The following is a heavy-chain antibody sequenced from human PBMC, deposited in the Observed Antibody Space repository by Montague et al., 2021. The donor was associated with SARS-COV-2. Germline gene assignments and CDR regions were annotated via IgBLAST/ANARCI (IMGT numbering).Heavy chain of an antibody. CDR3: ARIPVGSKYYFDF. J-gene: IGHJ4*02. V-gene: IGHV6-1*01. D-gene: IGHD2-2*01. CDR2: TYYRSKWYN. CDR1: GDSVSSNIAT. Sequence: CAISGDSVSSNIATWNWIRQSPSRGLEWLGRTYYRSKWYNDYAESVKSRITIDPDTSKHQFSLHLNSVTPEDTAVYYCARIPVGSKYYFDFWCQGTLVTVSS.